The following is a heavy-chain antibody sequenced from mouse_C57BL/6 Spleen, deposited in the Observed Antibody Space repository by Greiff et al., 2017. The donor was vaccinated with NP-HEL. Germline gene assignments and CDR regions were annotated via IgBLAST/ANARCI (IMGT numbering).Heavy chain of an antibody. CDR3: ASSTMVTTHYAMDY. CDR1: GYSFTGYY. CDR2: INPSTGGT. Sequence: EVQLQQSGPELVKPGASVKISCKASGYSFTGYYMNWVKQSPEKSLEWIREINPSTGGTTYNQKFKAKATLTVDKSSSTAYMQLKSLTSEDSAVYYCASSTMVTTHYAMDYWGQGTSVTVSS. V-gene: IGHV1-42*01. J-gene: IGHJ4*01. D-gene: IGHD2-2*01.